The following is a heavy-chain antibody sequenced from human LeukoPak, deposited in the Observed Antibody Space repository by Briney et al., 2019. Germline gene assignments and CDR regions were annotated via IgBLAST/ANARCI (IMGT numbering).Heavy chain of an antibody. CDR1: GYTFTSYY. Sequence: ASVKVSCKASGYTFTSYYMHWVRQAPGQGLEWMGIINPSGGSTSYAQKFQGRVTTTRDTSTSTVYMELSSLRSEDTAVYYCARDGEDYPLDYWGQGTLVTVSS. V-gene: IGHV1-46*01. CDR2: INPSGGST. J-gene: IGHJ4*02. CDR3: ARDGEDYPLDY. D-gene: IGHD4-11*01.